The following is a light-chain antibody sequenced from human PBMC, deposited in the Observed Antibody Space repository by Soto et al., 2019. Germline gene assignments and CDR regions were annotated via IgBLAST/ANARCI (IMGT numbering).Light chain of an antibody. Sequence: AIQMTQSPSSLSASVGDRVTITCHASQGMRNELGWYQQKSGKAPKLLIYAASSLQSGVSSRFSGSGSGTDFTLTIRSLQPEDFATYYCLQDYNSPRTFGQGSKVDIK. CDR1: QGMRNE. J-gene: IGKJ1*01. V-gene: IGKV1-6*01. CDR2: AAS. CDR3: LQDYNSPRT.